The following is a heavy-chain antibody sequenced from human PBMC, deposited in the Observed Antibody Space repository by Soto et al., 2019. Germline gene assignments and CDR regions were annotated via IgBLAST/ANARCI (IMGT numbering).Heavy chain of an antibody. V-gene: IGHV4-39*01. CDR1: GGSISSSSYY. J-gene: IGHJ3*02. CDR2: IYYSGST. Sequence: QLQLQESGPGLVKPSETLSLTCTVSGGSISSSSYYWGWIRQPPGKGLELIGSIYYSGSTYYNPSLKSRVTISVDTSKNQFSLKLSSVTAADTAVYYCARLTGLPYRDRAFDIWGQGTMVTVSS. CDR3: ARLTGLPYRDRAFDI.